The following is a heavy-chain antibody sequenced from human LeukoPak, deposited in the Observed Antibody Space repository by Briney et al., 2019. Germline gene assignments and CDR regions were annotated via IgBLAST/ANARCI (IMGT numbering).Heavy chain of an antibody. V-gene: IGHV4-34*01. CDR3: ARSTVYFDAFDI. CDR2: INHSGST. Sequence: SETLSLTCAVYGGSFSGYYWSWIRQPPGKGLEWIGEINHSGSTNYNPPLKSRVTTSVDTSKNQFSLKLSSVTAADTAVYYCARSTVYFDAFDIWGQGTMVTVSS. J-gene: IGHJ3*02. D-gene: IGHD2/OR15-2a*01. CDR1: GGSFSGYY.